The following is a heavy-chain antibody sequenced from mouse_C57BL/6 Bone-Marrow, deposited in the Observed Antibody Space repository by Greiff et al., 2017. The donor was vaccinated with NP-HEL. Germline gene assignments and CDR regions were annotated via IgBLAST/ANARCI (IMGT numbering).Heavy chain of an antibody. Sequence: QVQLQQPGAELVKPGASVKLSCKASGYTFTSYWMHWVKQRPGRGLEWIGRIDPNSGGTKYNEKFKSKATLTVDKPSSTAYMQLSSLTSKDSAVYYCARSYSFGFAYWGQGTLVTVSA. J-gene: IGHJ3*01. D-gene: IGHD2-10*01. V-gene: IGHV1-72*01. CDR3: ARSYSFGFAY. CDR1: GYTFTSYW. CDR2: IDPNSGGT.